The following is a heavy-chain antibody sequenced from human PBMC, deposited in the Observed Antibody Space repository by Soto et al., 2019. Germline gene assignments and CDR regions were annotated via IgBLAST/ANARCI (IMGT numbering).Heavy chain of an antibody. Sequence: ASVKVSCKASGYTFTSYGISWVRQAPGQGLEWMGWISAYNGNTNYAQKLQGRVTMTTDTSTSTAYMELRSLRSDDTAVYYCETGGPGAYVDLFDYWGQGTLVTVSS. CDR2: ISAYNGNT. CDR3: ETGGPGAYVDLFDY. D-gene: IGHD4-17*01. CDR1: GYTFTSYG. J-gene: IGHJ4*02. V-gene: IGHV1-18*01.